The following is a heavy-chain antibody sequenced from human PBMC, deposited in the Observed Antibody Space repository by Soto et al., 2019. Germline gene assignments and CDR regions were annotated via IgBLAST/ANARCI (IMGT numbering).Heavy chain of an antibody. D-gene: IGHD1-7*01. CDR3: ASHLWNSGRYYYYYYYMDV. Sequence: EVQLLESGGGLVQPGGSLRLSCAASGFTFSSYAMSWVRQAPGKGLQWVSAISGSGGSTYYADSVKGRFTVSRDNSKNTLYLQMNSLGAEDTAVYYCASHLWNSGRYYYYYYYMDVWGKGTTVTVSS. CDR1: GFTFSSYA. J-gene: IGHJ6*03. CDR2: ISGSGGST. V-gene: IGHV3-23*01.